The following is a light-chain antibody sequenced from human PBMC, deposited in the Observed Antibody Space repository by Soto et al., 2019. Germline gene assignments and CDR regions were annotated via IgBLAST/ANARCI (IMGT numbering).Light chain of an antibody. V-gene: IGKV3-15*01. CDR3: QQYNNWPPLT. CDR2: GAS. J-gene: IGKJ4*02. CDR1: QSVSSN. Sequence: EIVMTHSPATLSVSPGERATLSCRASQSVSSNLAGYQQKPGQAPSLLSYGASTRATGIPARFSGSGSGTEFTLPISSLQSEDFSVYYWQQYNNWPPLTFGGGTKVEIK.